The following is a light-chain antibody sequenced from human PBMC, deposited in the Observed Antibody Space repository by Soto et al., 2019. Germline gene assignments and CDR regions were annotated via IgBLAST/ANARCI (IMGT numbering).Light chain of an antibody. CDR1: QSVSSSY. J-gene: IGKJ1*01. Sequence: EIVLTQSPGTLSLSPGERSTLSCRASQSVSSSYLAWYQQKPGQAPRLLIYGASSRATGIPDRFSGSGSGTDVTLTISRLEPEDFAGYYCQQYCRTFGQGTKVEIK. V-gene: IGKV3-20*01. CDR3: QQYCRT. CDR2: GAS.